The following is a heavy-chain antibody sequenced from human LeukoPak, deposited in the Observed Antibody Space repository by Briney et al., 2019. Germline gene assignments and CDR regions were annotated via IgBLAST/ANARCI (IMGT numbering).Heavy chain of an antibody. CDR2: ISGTGGST. J-gene: IGHJ4*02. Sequence: GGSLRLSCVASGFSFNNFGMSWVRQAPGKGLEWVSSISGTGGSTHYADSVKGRFTISRDNSKNTLYLQMNSLRAEDTAVYYCAKDPSRAHFDYWGQGTLVTVSS. CDR3: AKDPSRAHFDY. V-gene: IGHV3-23*01. CDR1: GFSFNNFG.